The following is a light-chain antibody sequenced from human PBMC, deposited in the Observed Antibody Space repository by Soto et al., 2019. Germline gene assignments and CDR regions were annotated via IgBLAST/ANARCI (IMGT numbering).Light chain of an antibody. J-gene: IGLJ2*01. Sequence: QSVLSQPPSASGTPGQTVSVSCSGTYSNIGINDVHWYRQLSGTAPQILIYDTSQRATGVPDRFSGSRSGTSASLVISGPQTEDEAAYHCAAWDDSLNGPAFGGGTKLTVL. CDR3: AAWDDSLNGPA. V-gene: IGLV1-44*01. CDR1: YSNIGIND. CDR2: DTS.